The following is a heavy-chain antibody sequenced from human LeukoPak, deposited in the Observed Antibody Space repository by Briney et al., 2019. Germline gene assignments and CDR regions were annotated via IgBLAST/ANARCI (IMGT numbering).Heavy chain of an antibody. CDR3: ARGDGYGDYKHDYFDY. CDR1: GFTFSRYW. D-gene: IGHD4-17*01. V-gene: IGHV3-7*01. Sequence: GGSLRLSCAASGFTFSRYWMSWVRQAPGKGLECVANIKHDGSETFYVDSVKGRFTISRGNAKNSLYVQMNSLRAEDTAVYYCARGDGYGDYKHDYFDYWGQGTLVTVSS. J-gene: IGHJ4*02. CDR2: IKHDGSET.